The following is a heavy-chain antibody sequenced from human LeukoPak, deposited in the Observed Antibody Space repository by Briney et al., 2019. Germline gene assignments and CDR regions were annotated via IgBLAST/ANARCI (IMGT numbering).Heavy chain of an antibody. CDR2: ISSSSSTI. Sequence: GGSLRLSCAASGFTFSSYSMNWVRQARGKGLEWVSYISSSSSTIYYADSVKGRFTISRDNAKNSLYLQMNSLRDEDTAVYYCARQVEQWLEYFDYWGQGTLVTVSS. CDR3: ARQVEQWLEYFDY. D-gene: IGHD6-19*01. V-gene: IGHV3-48*02. CDR1: GFTFSSYS. J-gene: IGHJ4*02.